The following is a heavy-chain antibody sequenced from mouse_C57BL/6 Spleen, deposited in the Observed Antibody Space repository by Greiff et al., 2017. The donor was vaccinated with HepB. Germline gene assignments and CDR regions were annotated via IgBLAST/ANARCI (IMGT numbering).Heavy chain of an antibody. CDR3: ARWGDSAMGL. CDR2: IYPGDGDT. Sequence: QVQLQQSGPELVKPGASVKISCKASGYAFSSSWMNWVKQRPGKGLEWIGRIYPGDGDTNYNGKFKGKATLTADKSSSTAYMQLHSLTSEDSAVYLCARWGDSAMGLWGQRTSGTVSS. J-gene: IGHJ4*01. CDR1: GYAFSSSW. V-gene: IGHV1-82*01. D-gene: IGHD3-3*01.